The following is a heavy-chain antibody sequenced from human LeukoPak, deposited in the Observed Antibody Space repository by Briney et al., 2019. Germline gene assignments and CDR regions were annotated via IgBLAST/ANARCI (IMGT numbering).Heavy chain of an antibody. D-gene: IGHD2-15*01. CDR1: GGSISSNF. J-gene: IGHJ5*02. CDR2: IHTSGST. Sequence: PSETLSLTCTVSGGSISSNFWSWIRQPPGKGLEWIGRIHTSGSTNYNPSLKSRVTMSVDTSKNQFSLKLSSVTAADTALYYCARDARGYGSGGPCLSWFDPWGQGTLVTVSS. CDR3: ARDARGYGSGGPCLSWFDP. V-gene: IGHV4-4*07.